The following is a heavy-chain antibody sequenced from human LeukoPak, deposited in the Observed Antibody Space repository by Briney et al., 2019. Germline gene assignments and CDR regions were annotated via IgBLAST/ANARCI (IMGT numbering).Heavy chain of an antibody. CDR1: GFTFSDYW. CDR2: INPPGVEK. CDR3: ARERVAAGTDAIDI. D-gene: IGHD6-13*01. V-gene: IGHV3-7*01. J-gene: IGHJ3*02. Sequence: GGSLRLSCAASGFTFSDYWMSWVRQAPGKGLEWVANINPPGVEKSYVGSVKGRFTISRDNSKNTLYLHMNSLRAEDTAIYYCARERVAAGTDAIDIWGQGTMVTVSS.